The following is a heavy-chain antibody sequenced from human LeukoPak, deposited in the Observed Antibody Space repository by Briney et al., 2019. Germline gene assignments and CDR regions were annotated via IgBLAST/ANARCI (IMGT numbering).Heavy chain of an antibody. V-gene: IGHV3-7*01. J-gene: IGHJ1*01. Sequence: GGSLRLSCAASGFTFSSHWMSWVRQAPGKGLEWVASIKEDGSEKNYVDSVKGRFTVSRDNAKNSLYLQMNSPQAEDTAVYYCARDGRSGSYGDWGQGTLVTVSS. D-gene: IGHD2-15*01. CDR3: ARDGRSGSYGD. CDR2: IKEDGSEK. CDR1: GFTFSSHW.